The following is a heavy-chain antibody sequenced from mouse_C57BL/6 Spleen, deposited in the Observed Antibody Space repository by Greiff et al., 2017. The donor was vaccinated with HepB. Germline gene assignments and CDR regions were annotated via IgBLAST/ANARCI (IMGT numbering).Heavy chain of an antibody. Sequence: QVQLQQSGAELVKPGASVKLSCKASGYTFTEYTIHWVKQRSGQGLEWIGWFYPGSGSIKYNEKFKDKATLTADKSSSTVYMELSRLTSEDSAVYFCAGHEDRGLLLRSPFAYWGQGTLVTVSA. CDR2: FYPGSGSI. V-gene: IGHV1-62-2*01. CDR1: GYTFTEYT. D-gene: IGHD1-1*01. J-gene: IGHJ3*01. CDR3: AGHEDRGLLLRSPFAY.